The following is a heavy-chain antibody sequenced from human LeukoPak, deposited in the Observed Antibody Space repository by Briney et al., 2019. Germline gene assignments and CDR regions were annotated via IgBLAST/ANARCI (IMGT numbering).Heavy chain of an antibody. CDR1: GGSISSYY. J-gene: IGHJ3*02. CDR2: IYYSGST. Sequence: SSQTLSLTCTVSGGSISSYYWSWIRQPPGKGLEWIGYIYYSGSTNYNPSLKSRVTISIDTSKNQFSLKLSSVTAADTAVYYCARRSNIVATILGGAFDIWGQGTMVTVSS. D-gene: IGHD5-12*01. CDR3: ARRSNIVATILGGAFDI. V-gene: IGHV4-59*08.